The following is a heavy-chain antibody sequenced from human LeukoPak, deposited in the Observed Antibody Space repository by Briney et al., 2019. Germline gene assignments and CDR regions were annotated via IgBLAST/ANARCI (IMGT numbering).Heavy chain of an antibody. J-gene: IGHJ4*02. D-gene: IGHD2-15*01. CDR2: IYSGGST. Sequence: PGGSLRLSCAASGFTVSSNYMSWVRQAPGKGLEWVSVIYSGGSTYYADSVKGRFTISRDNSKNTLYLQMNSLRAEDTAVYYCARHYCSGGTCSTFDYWGQGTLVTVSS. V-gene: IGHV3-66*04. CDR1: GFTVSSNY. CDR3: ARHYCSGGTCSTFDY.